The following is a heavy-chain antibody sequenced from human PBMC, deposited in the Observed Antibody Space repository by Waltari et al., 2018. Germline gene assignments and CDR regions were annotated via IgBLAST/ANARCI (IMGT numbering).Heavy chain of an antibody. J-gene: IGHJ6*03. Sequence: EVQLVQSGAEVKKPGESMKISCKGSGYRFPSYWIGLVRPMPGKGLEWMGIVYPRDSDTRYSPSFQGQVTMSADKSNSTAYLQWSSLKASDTAMYYCARVTKGGSAWSQGGHYYYYMDVWGKGTTVIVSS. V-gene: IGHV5-51*01. CDR2: VYPRDSDT. CDR1: GYRFPSYW. CDR3: ARVTKGGSAWSQGGHYYYYMDV. D-gene: IGHD6-19*01.